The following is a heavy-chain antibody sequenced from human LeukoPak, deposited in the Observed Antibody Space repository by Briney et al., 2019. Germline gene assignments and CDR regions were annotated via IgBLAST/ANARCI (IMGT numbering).Heavy chain of an antibody. CDR2: MNPNSGNT. CDR3: ARGLSNYYGSGSYVDV. D-gene: IGHD3-10*01. CDR1: GYTFTSYD. Sequence: ASVKVSCKASGYTFTSYDINWVRQATGQGLEWMGWMNPNSGNTGYALKFQGRVTMTRNTSISTAYMELSSLRSEDTAVYYCARGLSNYYGSGSYVDVWGKGTTVTISS. J-gene: IGHJ6*03. V-gene: IGHV1-8*01.